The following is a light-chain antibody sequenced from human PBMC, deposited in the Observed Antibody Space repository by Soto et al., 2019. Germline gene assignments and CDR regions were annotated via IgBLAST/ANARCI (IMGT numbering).Light chain of an antibody. CDR2: DVS. V-gene: IGLV2-14*01. CDR3: SSDTSSSTLV. CDR1: SSDVGGYNY. J-gene: IGLJ1*01. Sequence: QSVLTQPASVSGSPGQSITISCTGTSSDVGGYNYVSWYQQHPGTAPKLMIYDVSNRPSGVSNRFSGSKSGNTASLTISGLQDEDEADYYCSSDTSSSTLVFGTGTKLTVL.